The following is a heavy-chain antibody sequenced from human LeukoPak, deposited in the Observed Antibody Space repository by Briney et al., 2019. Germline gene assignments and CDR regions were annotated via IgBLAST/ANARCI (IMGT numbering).Heavy chain of an antibody. Sequence: ASVKVSCKASGFTFSGYWMQWVRQAPGQGLEWMGWINPNSGATGRAQKFQGRVTMTGDTSISTVYMELSSLRSDHTAVYYCSRGKNISAPVSLSGDWGQGTLVTVSS. D-gene: IGHD2/OR15-2a*01. CDR3: SRGKNISAPVSLSGD. CDR1: GFTFSGYW. J-gene: IGHJ4*02. V-gene: IGHV1-2*02. CDR2: INPNSGAT.